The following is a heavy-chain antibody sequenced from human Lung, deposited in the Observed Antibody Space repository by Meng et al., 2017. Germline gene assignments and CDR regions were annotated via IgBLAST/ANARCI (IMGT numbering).Heavy chain of an antibody. CDR1: GFRFSNYA. CDR3: AIDRGYSSSTFVDH. Sequence: EVQLLESGGDLVQLGGSLRLSCAGSGFRFSNYAMSWVRQAPGKGPEWVSAISDNGGSTYYRDSVKGRFTMSRDNSKNTLYLQMNSLRAEDTAAYYCAIDRGYSSSTFVDHWGQGTLVTVSS. J-gene: IGHJ4*02. CDR2: ISDNGGST. V-gene: IGHV3-23*01. D-gene: IGHD6-6*01.